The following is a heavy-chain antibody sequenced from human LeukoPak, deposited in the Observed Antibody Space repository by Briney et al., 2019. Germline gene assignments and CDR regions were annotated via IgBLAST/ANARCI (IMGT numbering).Heavy chain of an antibody. CDR1: GYTFTSYY. J-gene: IGHJ4*02. CDR3: ARDEPLVKVAAGRLFDY. V-gene: IGHV1-46*01. CDR2: INPSGGST. Sequence: ASVKVSCKASGYTFTSYYMHWVRQAPGQGLEWMGIINPSGGSTSYAQKFQGRVTMTRDTSTSTVYMDLSSLRSEDTDVYYCARDEPLVKVAAGRLFDYWGQGTLVTVSS. D-gene: IGHD2-15*01.